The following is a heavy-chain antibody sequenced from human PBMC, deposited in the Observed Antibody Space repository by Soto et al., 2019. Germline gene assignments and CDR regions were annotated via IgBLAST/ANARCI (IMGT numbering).Heavy chain of an antibody. J-gene: IGHJ4*02. CDR3: AREGQYYYGPAGHFDY. V-gene: IGHV3-30-3*01. Sequence: QVQLVESGGGVVQPGRSLRLSCAASGFTFSSYAMHWVRQAPGKGLEWVAVISYDGSNKYYADSVKGRFTISRDNSKNTLYLQMNSLRAEDTAVYYCAREGQYYYGPAGHFDYWGQGTLVTVSS. CDR1: GFTFSSYA. D-gene: IGHD3-10*01. CDR2: ISYDGSNK.